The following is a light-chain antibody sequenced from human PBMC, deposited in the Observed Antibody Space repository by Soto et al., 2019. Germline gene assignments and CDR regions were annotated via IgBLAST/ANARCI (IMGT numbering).Light chain of an antibody. CDR1: QSVDRY. CDR3: HPRSNWPPGRT. Sequence: EIVLTQSPATLSLSPGERATLSCRASQSVDRYLAWYQQKPGQAPRLLIYDASNRATGIPARFSGSGSGTDFTLTISSLEPEDFAVYYCHPRSNWPPGRTFGQGTKVEI. J-gene: IGKJ1*01. CDR2: DAS. V-gene: IGKV3-11*01.